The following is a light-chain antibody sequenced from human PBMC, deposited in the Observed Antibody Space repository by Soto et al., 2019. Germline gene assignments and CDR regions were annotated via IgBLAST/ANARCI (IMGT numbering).Light chain of an antibody. CDR2: YDD. V-gene: IGLV1-36*01. CDR1: SSNIEKNA. J-gene: IGLJ1*01. Sequence: QSVLTQPPSVSEAPRQRVTISCSGRSSNIEKNAVNWYQQLPGKAPKLLIYYDDLLPSGVSDRFSGSKSGTSASLAISGLQSEDEADYYCAVWDDSLNGYVFGTGTKVTVL. CDR3: AVWDDSLNGYV.